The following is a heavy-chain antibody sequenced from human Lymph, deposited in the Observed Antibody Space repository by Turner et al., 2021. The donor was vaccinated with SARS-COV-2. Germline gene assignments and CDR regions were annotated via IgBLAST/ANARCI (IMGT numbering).Heavy chain of an antibody. D-gene: IGHD1-26*01. J-gene: IGHJ4*02. Sequence: QVQLVESGGGVVQPGRSLRLSCAASGFTFSSYAMHWVRQAPGKGLEWVAVISYDGSNKYYAESVKGRFTISRDNSKNTLYLQMNSLRPEDTAVYYCARPSSGSYFSPFDYWGQGTLVTVS. CDR1: GFTFSSYA. V-gene: IGHV3-30-3*01. CDR3: ARPSSGSYFSPFDY. CDR2: ISYDGSNK.